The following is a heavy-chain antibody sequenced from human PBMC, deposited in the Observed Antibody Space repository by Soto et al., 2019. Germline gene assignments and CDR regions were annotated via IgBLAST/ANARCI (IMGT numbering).Heavy chain of an antibody. D-gene: IGHD6-19*01. CDR3: AREGIAVRGFDY. J-gene: IGHJ4*02. CDR1: GFTFSSYS. Sequence: EVQLVESGGGLVQPGGSLRLSCAASGFTFSSYSMNWVRQARGKGLEWVSYISSFSSTIYYADSVKGRFTISRDNAKRSLCLQMSSLRGADAAVYNCAREGIAVRGFDYWGPGPRVTVSS. V-gene: IGHV3-48*01. CDR2: ISSFSSTI.